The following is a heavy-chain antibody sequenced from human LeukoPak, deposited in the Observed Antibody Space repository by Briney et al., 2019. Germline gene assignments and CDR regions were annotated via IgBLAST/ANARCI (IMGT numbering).Heavy chain of an antibody. CDR3: ARHYGSGTYPLDY. CDR1: GGSISSYY. Sequence: SETLSVTCTVSGGSISSYYWSWIRQPPGKGLEWIGNIYYSGNTNYNPSLKRRVTISVDTSKNQFSLKLSSVTAADTAVYYCARHYGSGTYPLDYWGQGTLVTVSS. V-gene: IGHV4-59*01. D-gene: IGHD3-10*01. J-gene: IGHJ4*02. CDR2: IYYSGNT.